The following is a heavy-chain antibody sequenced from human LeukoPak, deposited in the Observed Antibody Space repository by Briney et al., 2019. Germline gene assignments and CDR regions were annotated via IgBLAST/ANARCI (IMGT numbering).Heavy chain of an antibody. D-gene: IGHD6-13*01. V-gene: IGHV3-23*01. CDR1: GFTFSNYA. J-gene: IGHJ1*01. Sequence: GGSLRLSCAVSGFTFSNYAMTWLRQAPGKGLEGVAVISGSGSGGSTSYADSVKGRFTISRDNSKNTLYLQMNSLRAEDTAVYYCANRRGSSWYGVAEYFQHWGQGTLVTVSS. CDR3: ANRRGSSWYGVAEYFQH. CDR2: ISGSGSGGST.